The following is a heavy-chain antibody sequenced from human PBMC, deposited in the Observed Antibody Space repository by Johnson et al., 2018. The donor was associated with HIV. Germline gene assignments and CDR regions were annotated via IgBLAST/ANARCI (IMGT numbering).Heavy chain of an antibody. V-gene: IGHV3-30*04. CDR3: ARDQWMAGDAFDI. CDR2: ISYDGSNK. J-gene: IGHJ3*02. Sequence: VQLVESGGGVVQPGRSLRLSCAASGFTFSSYAMHWVRQAPGKGLEWVAVISYDGSNKYYAASVTGRFTISRDNSKNTLYLQMNSLRAEDTAVYYCARDQWMAGDAFDIWGQGTVVTVSS. CDR1: GFTFSSYA. D-gene: IGHD5-24*01.